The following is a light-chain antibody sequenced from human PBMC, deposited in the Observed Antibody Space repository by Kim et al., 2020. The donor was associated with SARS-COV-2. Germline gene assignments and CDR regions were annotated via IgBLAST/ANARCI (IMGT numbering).Light chain of an antibody. Sequence: EIVLTQSPDTLSLSPGERATLSCRASQSVSSSYLAWYQQKPGQAPRLLIYGASSRATGIPDRFSGSGSGTDFTLTISRLEPEDFAVYYCQQYGTPRGFTFGPGTKVDIK. J-gene: IGKJ3*01. CDR3: QQYGTPRGFT. CDR1: QSVSSSY. V-gene: IGKV3-20*01. CDR2: GAS.